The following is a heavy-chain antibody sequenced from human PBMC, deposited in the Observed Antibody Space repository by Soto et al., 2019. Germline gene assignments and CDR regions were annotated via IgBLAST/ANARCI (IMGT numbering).Heavy chain of an antibody. CDR3: AKEYVVGTSYYYYGMDV. CDR2: ISYDGSNK. CDR1: GFTFSSYG. V-gene: IGHV3-30*18. J-gene: IGHJ6*02. Sequence: PGGSLRLSCAASGFTFSSYGMHWVRQAPGKGLEWVAFISYDGSNKYYADSVKGRFTISRDNSKNTLYLQMNSLRAEDTAVYYCAKEYVVGTSYYYYGMDVWGQGTTVTVSS. D-gene: IGHD6-19*01.